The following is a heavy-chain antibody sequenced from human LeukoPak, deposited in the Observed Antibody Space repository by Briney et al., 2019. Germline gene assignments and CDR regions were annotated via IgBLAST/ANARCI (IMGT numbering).Heavy chain of an antibody. CDR1: GGSINNYY. Sequence: PSETLSLTCTVSGGSINNYYWTWIRQPPGKGLEWVSGISASGGSTWYADSVKGRFTISRDNSKNTLYLQMNSLRAEDTAVYYCAKYVSAKGPPYALDVWGQGTTVTVSS. V-gene: IGHV3-23*01. J-gene: IGHJ6*02. CDR3: AKYVSAKGPPYALDV. CDR2: ISASGGST. D-gene: IGHD2/OR15-2a*01.